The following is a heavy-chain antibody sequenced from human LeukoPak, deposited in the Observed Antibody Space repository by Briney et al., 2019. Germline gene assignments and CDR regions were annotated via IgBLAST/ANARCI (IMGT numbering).Heavy chain of an antibody. CDR1: GYTLTELS. V-gene: IGHV1-24*01. D-gene: IGHD2-2*01. CDR3: ATEFPDSTRSTVDY. Sequence: ASVNVSCKVSGYTLTELSMHWVRQAPGKGLEWMGGFDPEDGEAIYAQKFQGRVTMTEDTSTDTSYMELSSLRSEDTAVYYCATEFPDSTRSTVDYWGQGTLVIVSS. J-gene: IGHJ4*02. CDR2: FDPEDGEA.